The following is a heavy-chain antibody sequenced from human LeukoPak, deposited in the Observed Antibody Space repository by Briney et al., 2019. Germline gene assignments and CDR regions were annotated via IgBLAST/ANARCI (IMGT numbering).Heavy chain of an antibody. V-gene: IGHV4-30-4*02. J-gene: IGHJ3*02. CDR3: ARGGIYYDSSGYYYLQAFDI. CDR2: IYYSGST. CDR1: GDSISSGDYY. Sequence: SETLSLTCTVSGDSISSGDYYWSWIRQPPGKGLEWIGYIYYSGSTYYNPSLKSRVTISVDTSKNQFSLKLSSVTAADTAVYYCARGGIYYDSSGYYYLQAFDIWGQGTMVTVSS. D-gene: IGHD3-22*01.